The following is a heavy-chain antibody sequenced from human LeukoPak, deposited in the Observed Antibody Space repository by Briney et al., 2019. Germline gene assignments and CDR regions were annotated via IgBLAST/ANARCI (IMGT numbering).Heavy chain of an antibody. CDR1: GFTFSSYS. D-gene: IGHD4-17*01. J-gene: IGHJ4*02. V-gene: IGHV3-21*01. CDR3: ARVALERATKVTTGLDY. CDR2: ISSSSSYI. Sequence: GGSLRLSCAASGFTFSSYSMNWVRQAPGKGLEWVSSISSSSSYIYYADSVKGRFTISRDNAKNSLYLQMNSLRAEDTAVYYCARVALERATKVTTGLDYWGQGTLVTVSS.